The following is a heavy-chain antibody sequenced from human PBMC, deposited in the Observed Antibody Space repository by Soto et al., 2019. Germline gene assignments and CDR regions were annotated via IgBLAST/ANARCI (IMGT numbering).Heavy chain of an antibody. D-gene: IGHD3-22*01. CDR1: GGAMRTYY. Sequence: SDTLSPTFNFSGGAMRTYYWGWFRQPPGRGLEWIGYNYYSGSTSYNPSLKSRLSISLETSKKQFSLRLTFVTAADTAVYFCARLGGFYQAFDQWGRG. J-gene: IGHJ4*02. CDR2: NYYSGST. CDR3: ARLGGFYQAFDQ. V-gene: IGHV4-59*08.